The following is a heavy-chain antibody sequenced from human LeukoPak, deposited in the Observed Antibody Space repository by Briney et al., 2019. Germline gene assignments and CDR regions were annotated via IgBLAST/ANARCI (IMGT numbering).Heavy chain of an antibody. J-gene: IGHJ4*02. CDR1: GFTFSSYW. V-gene: IGHV3-7*01. CDR2: IKQDGSEK. CDR3: ARGGGVGATPPHFDY. Sequence: GGSLRLSCAASGFTFSSYWMSWVRQAPGKGLEWVANIKQDGSEKYYVDSVKGRFTISRDNAKNSLYLQMNSLRAEDTAVYYCARGGGVGATPPHFDYWGQGTLVTVSS. D-gene: IGHD1-26*01.